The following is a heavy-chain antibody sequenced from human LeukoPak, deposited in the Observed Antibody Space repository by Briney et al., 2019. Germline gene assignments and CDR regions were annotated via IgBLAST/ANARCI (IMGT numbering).Heavy chain of an antibody. D-gene: IGHD3-10*01. J-gene: IGHJ6*03. Sequence: PSETLSLTCTVSGGSISSYYWSWIRQPPGKGLEWIGYIYYSGSTNYNPSLKSRITISVDTSKNQFPLKLSSVTAADTAVYYCARESGLPYYYYMYVWGKGTTVTVAS. CDR2: IYYSGST. CDR3: ARESGLPYYYYMYV. CDR1: GGSISSYY. V-gene: IGHV4-59*01.